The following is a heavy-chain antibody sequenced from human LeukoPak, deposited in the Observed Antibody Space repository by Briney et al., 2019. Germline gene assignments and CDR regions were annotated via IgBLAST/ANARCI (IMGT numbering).Heavy chain of an antibody. J-gene: IGHJ4*02. CDR3: ARGQIYGTGSYFFDH. CDR2: IYTDGRT. D-gene: IGHD3-10*01. CDR1: GFTLTSNY. Sequence: PGGSLRLSCAASGFTLTSNYMSWVRQTPGQGRLEWVSVIYTDGRTFYTASVTGRFTISRDNSKNTLYLQMNSLRAEDTAVYYCARGQIYGTGSYFFDHWGQGTLDTVSS. V-gene: IGHV3-66*01.